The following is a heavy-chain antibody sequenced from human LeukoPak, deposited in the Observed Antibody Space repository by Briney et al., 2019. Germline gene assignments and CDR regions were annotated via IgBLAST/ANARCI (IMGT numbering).Heavy chain of an antibody. CDR3: AKDRDDFWSGYLGGDAFDI. Sequence: GRSLRLSCAASGFTFSSYGMHWVRQAPGKGLEWVAVISYDGSNKYYADSVKGRFTISRDNSKNTLYLQMNSLRAEDTAVYFCAKDRDDFWSGYLGGDAFDIWGHGTMVTVSS. D-gene: IGHD3-3*01. CDR2: ISYDGSNK. J-gene: IGHJ3*02. V-gene: IGHV3-30*18. CDR1: GFTFSSYG.